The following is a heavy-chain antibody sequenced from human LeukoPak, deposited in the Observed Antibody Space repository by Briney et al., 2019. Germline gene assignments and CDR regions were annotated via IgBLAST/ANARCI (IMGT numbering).Heavy chain of an antibody. CDR2: ISYDGSNK. CDR1: GFTFSSYG. CDR3: AKLSPSRPYCSGGSCYSSYDAFDI. Sequence: GGSLRLSCAASGFTFSSYGMHWVRQAPGKGLEWVAVISYDGSNKYYADSVKGRFTISRDNSKNTLYLQMNSLRAEGTAVYYCAKLSPSRPYCSGGSCYSSYDAFDIWGQGTMVTVSS. V-gene: IGHV3-30*18. D-gene: IGHD2-15*01. J-gene: IGHJ3*02.